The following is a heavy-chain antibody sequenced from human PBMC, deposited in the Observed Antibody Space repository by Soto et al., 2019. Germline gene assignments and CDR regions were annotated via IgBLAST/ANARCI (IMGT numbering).Heavy chain of an antibody. J-gene: IGHJ6*03. CDR2: IYYSGST. Sequence: VQLRESGPGLVKPSETLSLTCTVSGGSVTSVTYYWSWIRQHPGTGLEWIGYIYYSGSTYYNPCLKSRLSMSVDTSKNQFSLKVSSVTAADTAGYYCARKDCGSCPMDVWGKGTTVIVSS. CDR3: ARKDCGSCPMDV. CDR1: GGSVTSVTYY. V-gene: IGHV4-31*03. D-gene: IGHD2-21*01.